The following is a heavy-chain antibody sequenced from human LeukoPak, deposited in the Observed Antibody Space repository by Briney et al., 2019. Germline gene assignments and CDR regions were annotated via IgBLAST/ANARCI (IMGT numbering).Heavy chain of an antibody. CDR2: ISAYNGNT. CDR1: GYTFTSYG. D-gene: IGHD3-3*01. Sequence: ASVKVSCKASGYTFTSYGISWVRQAPGQGLEWMGWISAYNGNTNYAQKLQGRVTMTTDTSTSTAYMELRSLRSDDTAVYYCARVPPGRVYYYYYGMDVWGKGTTVTVS. CDR3: ARVPPGRVYYYYYGMDV. V-gene: IGHV1-18*04. J-gene: IGHJ6*04.